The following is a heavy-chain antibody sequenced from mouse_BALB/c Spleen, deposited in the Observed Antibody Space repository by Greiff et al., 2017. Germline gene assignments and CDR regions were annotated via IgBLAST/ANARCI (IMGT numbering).Heavy chain of an antibody. V-gene: IGHV14-3*02. J-gene: IGHJ2*01. CDR1: GFNIKDTY. CDR3: AREDARATYFDY. D-gene: IGHD3-1*01. CDR2: IDPANGNT. Sequence: EVKLLESGAELVKPGASVKLSCTASGFNIKDTYMHWVKQRPEQGLEWIGRIDPANGNTKYDPKFQGKATITADTSSNTAYLQLSSLTSEDTAVYYCAREDARATYFDYWGQGTTLTVSS.